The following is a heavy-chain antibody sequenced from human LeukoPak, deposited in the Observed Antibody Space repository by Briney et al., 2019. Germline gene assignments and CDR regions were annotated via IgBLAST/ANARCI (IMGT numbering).Heavy chain of an antibody. Sequence: ASVKVSCKASGYTFTGYYMHWARQAPGQGLEWMGWINPNSGGTNYAQKFQGWVTMTRDTSISTAYMELSRLRSDDTAVYYCARGHIVVVTALDDYYGMDVWGQGTTVTVSS. CDR2: INPNSGGT. V-gene: IGHV1-2*04. D-gene: IGHD2-21*02. CDR1: GYTFTGYY. CDR3: ARGHIVVVTALDDYYGMDV. J-gene: IGHJ6*02.